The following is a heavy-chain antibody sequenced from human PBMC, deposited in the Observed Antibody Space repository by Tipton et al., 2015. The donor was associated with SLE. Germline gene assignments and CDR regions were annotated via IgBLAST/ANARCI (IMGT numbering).Heavy chain of an antibody. CDR1: GYSVRSGYY. D-gene: IGHD3-9*01. V-gene: IGHV4-38-2*02. CDR3: ARQGAYYDIRNENKNRNGFDP. J-gene: IGHJ5*02. CDR2: IYHSGST. Sequence: TLSLTCTVSGYSVRSGYYWGWIRQPPGKGLEWIGSIYHSGSTYYNPSLKNRVTISVDTSNNQISLQLSSVMAADTAVYFCARQGAYYDIRNENKNRNGFDPWGHGTLVTVSS.